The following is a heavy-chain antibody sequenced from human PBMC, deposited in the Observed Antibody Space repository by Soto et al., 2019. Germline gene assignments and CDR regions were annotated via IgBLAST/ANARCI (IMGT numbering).Heavy chain of an antibody. Sequence: GGSLRLSCAASGFTFSSYWMSWVRQAPGKGLEWVANIKQDGSEKYYVDSVKGRFTISRDNAKNSLYLQMNSLRAEDTAVYYCARETSSQTIFGVVIELGYYYYYLDVWGKGTTVTVSS. CDR1: GFTFSSYW. CDR3: ARETSSQTIFGVVIELGYYYYYLDV. J-gene: IGHJ6*03. V-gene: IGHV3-7*01. CDR2: IKQDGSEK. D-gene: IGHD3-3*01.